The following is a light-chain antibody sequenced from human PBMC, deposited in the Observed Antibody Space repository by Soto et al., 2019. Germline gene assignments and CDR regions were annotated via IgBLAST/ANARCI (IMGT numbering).Light chain of an antibody. CDR1: QNIRNY. Sequence: DIPMTQSPSSLSASVGDRVAITCLASQNIRNYLNWYQQKPGKAPRVLIYGAASLQSGVPSRFSGSGSGTNFSLTINSLQPEDYATYYCQQSYNIQALTFGGGTKVDIK. J-gene: IGKJ4*01. V-gene: IGKV1-39*01. CDR3: QQSYNIQALT. CDR2: GAA.